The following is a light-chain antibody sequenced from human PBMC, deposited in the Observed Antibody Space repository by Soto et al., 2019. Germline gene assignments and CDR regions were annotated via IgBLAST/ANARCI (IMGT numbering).Light chain of an antibody. Sequence: QPASVSGSPGQSITISCTGTSSDVGAYDFVSWYQQHPDKAPKLMIYEVSNRPSGVSNRFSGSKSVNTATLTISGLQAEDEADYYCSSYTSSSTRVFGTGTKVTVL. J-gene: IGLJ1*01. CDR3: SSYTSSSTRV. CDR2: EVS. CDR1: SSDVGAYDF. V-gene: IGLV2-14*03.